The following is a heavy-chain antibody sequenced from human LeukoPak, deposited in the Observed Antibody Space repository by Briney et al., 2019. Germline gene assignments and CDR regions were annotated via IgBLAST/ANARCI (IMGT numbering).Heavy chain of an antibody. D-gene: IGHD3-22*01. CDR3: VRDNSRGQSLGVIY. CDR2: INADSSTI. CDR1: GFTFSTYK. V-gene: IGHV3-48*01. J-gene: IGHJ4*02. Sequence: GGSLRLSCAASGFTFSTYKMNWVRQAPGKGLEWISYINADSSTIQYADSVRGRFTTSRDNAKNSLYLQMNSLRAEDTAVYYCVRDNSRGQSLGVIYWGQGSLVTVFS.